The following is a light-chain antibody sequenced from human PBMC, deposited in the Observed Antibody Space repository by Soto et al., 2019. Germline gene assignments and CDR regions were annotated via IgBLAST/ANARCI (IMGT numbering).Light chain of an antibody. J-gene: IGKJ1*01. Sequence: EIVLTQSPATLSLSPGERATLSCRASQSVSSYLAWYQQKPGQAPRLLIYDASTRATGVPARFSGSGSGTEFTLTISSLQSEDLAVYYCQQYTKWRTFGQGTKVDIK. CDR2: DAS. V-gene: IGKV3-15*01. CDR1: QSVSSY. CDR3: QQYTKWRT.